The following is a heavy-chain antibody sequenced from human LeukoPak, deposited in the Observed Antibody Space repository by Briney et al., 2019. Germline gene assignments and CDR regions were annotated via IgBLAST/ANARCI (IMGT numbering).Heavy chain of an antibody. V-gene: IGHV3-9*03. CDR1: GFTFDDYA. CDR3: AKSDNAYGDHMGYFDY. Sequence: PGRSLRLSCAASGFTFDDYAMHWVRPAPGKGLEWVSGISWNTDSIAYADSVKGRFTISRDSAKNSLFLQMNSLRAEDMAFYYCAKSDNAYGDHMGYFDYWGQGTLVTVSS. D-gene: IGHD4-17*01. J-gene: IGHJ4*02. CDR2: ISWNTDSI.